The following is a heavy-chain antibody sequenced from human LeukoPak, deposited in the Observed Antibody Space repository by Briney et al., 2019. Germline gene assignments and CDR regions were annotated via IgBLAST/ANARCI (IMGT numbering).Heavy chain of an antibody. CDR1: GGTFSSYA. CDR3: ATTRSDYFDY. Sequence: SVKVSCKASGGTFSSYAISWVRQAPGQGLEWMGRIFPTLDVPNYAQKFQDRVTITADKSTSTAYMELSSLRSEDTAVYYCATTRSDYFDYWGQGTLITVSS. D-gene: IGHD3-22*01. CDR2: IFPTLDVP. V-gene: IGHV1-69*04. J-gene: IGHJ4*02.